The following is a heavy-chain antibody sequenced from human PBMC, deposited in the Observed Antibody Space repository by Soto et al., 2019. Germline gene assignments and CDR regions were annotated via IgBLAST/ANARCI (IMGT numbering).Heavy chain of an antibody. CDR3: ARDLWGYCGTDCYPLDV. CDR2: MYNTGST. D-gene: IGHD2-21*02. J-gene: IGHJ6*02. Sequence: PPETLSLTCTVSGGSISIYYWSSIRQPPGKGLEWIGYMYNTGSTVYNPSLKSRVTISVDTSKNQFYLKVNSVTAADTAVYYCARDLWGYCGTDCYPLDVWGQGTTVT. V-gene: IGHV4-59*01. CDR1: GGSISIYY.